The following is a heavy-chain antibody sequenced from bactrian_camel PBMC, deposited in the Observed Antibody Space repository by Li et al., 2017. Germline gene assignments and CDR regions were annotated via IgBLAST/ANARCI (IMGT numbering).Heavy chain of an antibody. J-gene: IGHJ4*01. V-gene: IGHV3S53*01. CDR2: LRSDGST. D-gene: IGHD4*01. CDR3: AAELRPDYVLQVRDRLRPNGYNR. Sequence: VQLVESGGGSVQAGGSLRLSCTTSQYIYSAYCMGWFRQAPGKEREWVSALRSDGSTRYRDSVKGRFTISKDTAKLLFYLQMNTLKPEDSGMYYCAAELRPDYVLQVRDRLRPNGYNRWGRGTQVTVS. CDR1: QYIYSAYC.